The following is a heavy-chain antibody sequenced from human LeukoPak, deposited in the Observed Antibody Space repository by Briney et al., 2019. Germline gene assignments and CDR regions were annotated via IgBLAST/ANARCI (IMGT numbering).Heavy chain of an antibody. V-gene: IGHV3-21*01. CDR2: ISSSSSYI. D-gene: IGHD1-26*01. CDR3: ARDYSGSY. Sequence: GGSLRLSCAASGFTLGNYWMSWVRQAPGKGLEWVSSISSSSSYIYYADSVKGRFTISRDNAKNSLYLQMNSLRAEDTAVYYCARDYSGSYWGQGTLVTVSS. CDR1: GFTLGNYW. J-gene: IGHJ4*02.